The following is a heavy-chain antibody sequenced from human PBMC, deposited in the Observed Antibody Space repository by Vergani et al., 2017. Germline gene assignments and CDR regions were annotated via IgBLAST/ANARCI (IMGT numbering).Heavy chain of an antibody. CDR1: GYTFTSYY. CDR2: IVVGSGNT. Sequence: QLVQSGAEVKKPGASVKVSCKASGYTFTSYYMHWVRQAPGQGLEWIGWIVVGSGNTNYAQKFQERVTITRDMSTSTAYMELSSLRSEDTAVYYCAAGKGLGPYYFDYWGQGTLVTVSS. CDR3: AAGKGLGPYYFDY. D-gene: IGHD3/OR15-3a*01. V-gene: IGHV1-58*02. J-gene: IGHJ4*02.